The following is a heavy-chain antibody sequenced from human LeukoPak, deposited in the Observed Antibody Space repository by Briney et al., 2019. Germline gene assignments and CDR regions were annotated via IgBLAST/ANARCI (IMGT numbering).Heavy chain of an antibody. J-gene: IGHJ3*02. CDR1: GFTFSSYA. D-gene: IGHD1-26*01. CDR2: ISGSGGST. CDR3: AKFGPYSGSTLRALDI. V-gene: IGHV3-23*01. Sequence: PGGSLRLSCAASGFTFSSYAMSWVRQAPGKGLEWVSAISGSGGSTYYADSVKGRFTISRDNSKNTLYLQMNSLRAEDTAVYYCAKFGPYSGSTLRALDIWGQGTMVTVSS.